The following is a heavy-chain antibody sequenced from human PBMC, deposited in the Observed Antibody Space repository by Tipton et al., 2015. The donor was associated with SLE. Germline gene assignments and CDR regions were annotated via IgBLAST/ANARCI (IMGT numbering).Heavy chain of an antibody. Sequence: TLSLTCVVSGDSITSNNWWSWVRQPPGKGLEWIGETYHSGSTNYSPSLRSRVTISVDKSKNHFSLRLNSVTAADTAVYYCARWIPLTGMNVWGQGTTVTVSS. V-gene: IGHV4-4*02. CDR3: ARWIPLTGMNV. CDR1: GDSITSNNW. CDR2: TYHSGST. D-gene: IGHD5-18*01. J-gene: IGHJ6*02.